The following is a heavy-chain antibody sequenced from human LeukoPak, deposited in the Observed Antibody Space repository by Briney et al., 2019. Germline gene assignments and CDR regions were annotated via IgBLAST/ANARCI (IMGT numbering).Heavy chain of an antibody. D-gene: IGHD3-10*01. CDR1: GGSFSGYY. J-gene: IGHJ4*02. CDR2: INHSGST. Sequence: SETLSLTCAVYGGSFSGYYWSWIRQPPGKGLEWIGEINHSGSTNYNPSLKSRVTISVDTSKNQFSLKLTSVTAADTAVYYCAAVPESYYTVYYFNYWGQGTLVTVSS. CDR3: AAVPESYYTVYYFNY. V-gene: IGHV4-34*01.